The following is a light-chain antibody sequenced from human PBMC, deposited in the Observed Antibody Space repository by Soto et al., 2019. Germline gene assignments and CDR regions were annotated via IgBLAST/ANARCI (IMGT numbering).Light chain of an antibody. V-gene: IGKV3D-15*01. Sequence: IIVAQSPAALSVPPGERATLSCRASQSVGTNLAWYQQKPGQAPRLLIFDVSRRATGIPDRFSGSGSGTEFTLTISSLQSEDFAVYYCQQYNNWPPITFGQGTRLEI. J-gene: IGKJ5*01. CDR3: QQYNNWPPIT. CDR1: QSVGTN. CDR2: DVS.